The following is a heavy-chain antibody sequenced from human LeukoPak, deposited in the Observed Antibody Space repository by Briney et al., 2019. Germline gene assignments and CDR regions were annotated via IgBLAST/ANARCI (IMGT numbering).Heavy chain of an antibody. CDR3: ARDPPTPYCSSTSCYGPNYYYYGMDV. D-gene: IGHD2-2*01. CDR2: ISYDGSNK. CDR1: GFTVSSYA. J-gene: IGHJ6*02. V-gene: IGHV3-30-3*01. Sequence: GRSLRLSCAAAGFTVSSYAMHWVRQAPGKGLEWVAVISYDGSNKYYADSVKGRFPISRDNSKNTLYLQMNSLRAEDTAVYYCARDPPTPYCSSTSCYGPNYYYYGMDVWGQGTTVTVSS.